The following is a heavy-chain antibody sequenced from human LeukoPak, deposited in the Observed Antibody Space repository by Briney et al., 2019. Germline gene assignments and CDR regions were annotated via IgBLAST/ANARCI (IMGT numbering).Heavy chain of an antibody. V-gene: IGHV1-46*01. J-gene: IGHJ4*02. CDR2: INPSGGST. Sequence: ASVTVSCKASGYTFTSYYMHWVRQASGQGLEWMGIINPSGGSTSYAQKFQGRVTMTRDTSTSTVYMELSSLRSEDTAVYYCATELGMRKDFDYWGQGTLVTVSS. CDR1: GYTFTSYY. CDR3: ATELGMRKDFDY. D-gene: IGHD7-27*01.